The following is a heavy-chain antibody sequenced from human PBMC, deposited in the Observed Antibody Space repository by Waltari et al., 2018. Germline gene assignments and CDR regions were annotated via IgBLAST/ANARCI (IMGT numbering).Heavy chain of an antibody. CDR3: ARVLAARYYYYYYMDV. Sequence: QVQLVQSGAEVKKPGASVKVSCKASGYTFTGYYMHWVRQAPGQGLEWMGRINPNSGGTNYAQKFQGRVTMTRDTSISTAYMELSRLRSDDTAVYYCARVLAARYYYYYYMDVWGKGTTVTVSS. V-gene: IGHV1-2*06. CDR1: GYTFTGYY. J-gene: IGHJ6*03. D-gene: IGHD6-6*01. CDR2: INPNSGGT.